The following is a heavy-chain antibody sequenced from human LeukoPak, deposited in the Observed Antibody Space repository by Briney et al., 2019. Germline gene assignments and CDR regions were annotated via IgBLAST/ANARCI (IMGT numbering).Heavy chain of an antibody. J-gene: IGHJ3*02. V-gene: IGHV1-69*13. CDR2: IIPIFGTA. Sequence: SVKVSCKASGGTFSSYAISWVRQAPGQGLEWMGGIIPIFGTANYAQKFQGRVTITADESTSTAYMELSSLRSEDTAVYYCASALLWFGELSGPKDAFDIWGQGTMVTVSS. D-gene: IGHD3-10*01. CDR1: GGTFSSYA. CDR3: ASALLWFGELSGPKDAFDI.